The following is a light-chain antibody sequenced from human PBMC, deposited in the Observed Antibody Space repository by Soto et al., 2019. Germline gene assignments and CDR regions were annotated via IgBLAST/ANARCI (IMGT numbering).Light chain of an antibody. CDR3: QQYGRSHSELT. CDR1: QTISSNY. J-gene: IGKJ3*01. Sequence: EIVLTQSPGTLSLSAGERATLSCRASQTISSNYLAWYQQKPGQAPRLLIFAASYRATGIPDRFSGSGSGTDFTLTISRLEPEDFAVYYCQQYGRSHSELTFGPGTKVDIK. V-gene: IGKV3-20*01. CDR2: AAS.